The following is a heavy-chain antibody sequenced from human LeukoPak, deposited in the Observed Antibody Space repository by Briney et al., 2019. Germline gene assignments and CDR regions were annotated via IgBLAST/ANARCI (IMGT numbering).Heavy chain of an antibody. J-gene: IGHJ4*02. V-gene: IGHV4-39*01. CDR2: IYYSGRT. Sequence: PSETLSLTCTVSGGSISSSSYYWGWIRQPPGKGLEWIGSIYYSGRTYYNPSLKSRVTISVDTSKNQFSLKLSSVTAADTAVYYCARQAGDFWSGYYFDYWGQGTLVTVSS. CDR1: GGSISSSSYY. D-gene: IGHD3-3*01. CDR3: ARQAGDFWSGYYFDY.